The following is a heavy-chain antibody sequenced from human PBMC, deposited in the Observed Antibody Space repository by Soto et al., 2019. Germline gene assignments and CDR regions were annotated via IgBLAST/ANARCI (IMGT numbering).Heavy chain of an antibody. D-gene: IGHD6-13*01. CDR3: ARSKYSTNWNHGIDV. CDR1: GYSFTTYW. V-gene: IGHV5-51*01. J-gene: IGHJ6*02. CDR2: LYPGDSQI. Sequence: GESLKISCKGSGYSFTTYWIGWVRQVPGKGLEWMAILYPGDSQIRYSPSFQGRVSISVDKSISTAYLQWSSLKASGTAMYYCARSKYSTNWNHGIDVWGQGTTVTVSS.